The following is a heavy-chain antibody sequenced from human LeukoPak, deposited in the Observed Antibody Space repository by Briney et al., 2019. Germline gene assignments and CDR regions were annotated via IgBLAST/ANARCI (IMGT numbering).Heavy chain of an antibody. V-gene: IGHV3-30*03. CDR1: GFTFSSYG. J-gene: IGHJ4*02. Sequence: GGSLRLSCAASGFTFSSYGMHWVRQAPGKWLEWVAVISYDGSNKYYADSVKGRFTISRDNSKNTLYLQMNSLRVEDTAVYYCARLVGDRTIYDYWGQGPLVTVS. CDR2: ISYDGSNK. D-gene: IGHD1-26*01. CDR3: ARLVGDRTIYDY.